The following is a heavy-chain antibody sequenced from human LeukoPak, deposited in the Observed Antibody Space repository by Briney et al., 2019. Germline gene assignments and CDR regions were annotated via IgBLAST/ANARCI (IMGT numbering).Heavy chain of an antibody. CDR2: ISSNGRYT. CDR1: GITFSTYI. V-gene: IGHV3-64*01. D-gene: IGHD5-12*01. J-gene: IGHJ4*02. CDR3: ARGVGNYGYDYFDY. Sequence: PGGSLRLSCAASGITFSTYILHWVRQAPGKGLEYVSTISSNGRYTYYANSVRGRFTISRDNSKNTLYLQMGSLRAEDMAVYYCARGVGNYGYDYFDYWGQGILVTVSS.